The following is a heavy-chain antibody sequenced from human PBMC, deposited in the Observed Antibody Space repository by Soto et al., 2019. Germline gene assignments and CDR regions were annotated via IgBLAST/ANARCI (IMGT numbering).Heavy chain of an antibody. D-gene: IGHD6-13*01. Sequence: EVQLVESGGGLVEPGGSLRLSCAASGFTFSSYSMNWVRQAPGKGLEWVSSISSSSSYIYYADSVKGRFTISRDNAKNSLYLQMNSLRAEDTAVYYCARSPIAAQNSAFDYWGQGTLVTVSS. CDR2: ISSSSSYI. V-gene: IGHV3-21*01. CDR3: ARSPIAAQNSAFDY. CDR1: GFTFSSYS. J-gene: IGHJ4*02.